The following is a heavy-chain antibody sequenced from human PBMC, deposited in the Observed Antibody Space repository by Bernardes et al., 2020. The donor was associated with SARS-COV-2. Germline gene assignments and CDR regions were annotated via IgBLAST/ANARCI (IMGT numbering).Heavy chain of an antibody. J-gene: IGHJ4*02. D-gene: IGHD2-2*03. CDR3: ARDRLGIGSED. CDR1: GGSISSDY. Sequence: SETLSLTCTVSGGSISSDYWSWIRQPPGKGLEWIGYISYSGSTDYNPSLKSRVTISVDTSKNQFSLRLSSVTAADTAVYYCARDRLGIGSEDWGQGTLVTVSS. CDR2: ISYSGST. V-gene: IGHV4-59*01.